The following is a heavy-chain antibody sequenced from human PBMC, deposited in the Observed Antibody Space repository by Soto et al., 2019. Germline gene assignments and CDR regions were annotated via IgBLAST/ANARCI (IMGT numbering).Heavy chain of an antibody. V-gene: IGHV4-34*01. J-gene: IGHJ4*02. CDR3: ARGGYYDSSGYQDY. CDR1: GGSFSGYY. CDR2: INHSGST. Sequence: ETLSLTCAVYGGSFSGYYWSWIRQPPGKGLEWIGEINHSGSTNYNPSLKSRVTISVDTSKNQFSLKLSSVTAADTAVYYCARGGYYDSSGYQDYWGQGTLVTVSS. D-gene: IGHD3-22*01.